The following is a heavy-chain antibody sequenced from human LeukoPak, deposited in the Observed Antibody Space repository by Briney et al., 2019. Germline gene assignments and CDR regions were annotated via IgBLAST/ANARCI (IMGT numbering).Heavy chain of an antibody. CDR3: ARGGDYCSGGSCYQDY. J-gene: IGHJ4*02. CDR1: GFTFSSYS. CDR2: ISSSSSYI. D-gene: IGHD2-15*01. V-gene: IGHV3-21*01. Sequence: GGSLRLSCAASGFTFSSYSMSWVRQAPGKGLEWVSSISSSSSYIYYADSVKGRFTISRDNAKNSLYLQMNGLRAEDTAVYYCARGGDYCSGGSCYQDYWGQGTLVTVSS.